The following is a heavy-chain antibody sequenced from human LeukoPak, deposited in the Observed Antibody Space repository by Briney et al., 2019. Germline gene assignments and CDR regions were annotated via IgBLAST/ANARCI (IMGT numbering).Heavy chain of an antibody. D-gene: IGHD3-22*01. CDR3: ARDPYYYDSSGYYGVDY. CDR1: GGSISSSSYY. V-gene: IGHV4-39*07. CDR2: IYHSGST. J-gene: IGHJ4*02. Sequence: SETLSLTCTVSGGSISSSSYYWGWIRQPPGKGLEWIGSIYHSGSTYYNPSLKSRVTISVDTSKNQFSLKLSSVTAADTAVYYCARDPYYYDSSGYYGVDYWGQGTLVTVSS.